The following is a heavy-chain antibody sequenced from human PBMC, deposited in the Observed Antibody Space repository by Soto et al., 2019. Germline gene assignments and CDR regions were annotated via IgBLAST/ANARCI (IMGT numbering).Heavy chain of an antibody. CDR3: ARGDGDYGRRLDP. J-gene: IGHJ5*02. CDR1: GFPVSTNY. CDR2: IYDGGST. V-gene: IGHV3-66*01. Sequence: EVQLVESGGDLVQPGGSLRLSCAASGFPVSTNYVSWVRQAPGKGLEWVSIIYDGGSTYCADAVKGRFTISRDNFKNMLYLQMNSLRAEDTAVYYCARGDGDYGRRLDPWGQGTQVTVSS. D-gene: IGHD4-17*01.